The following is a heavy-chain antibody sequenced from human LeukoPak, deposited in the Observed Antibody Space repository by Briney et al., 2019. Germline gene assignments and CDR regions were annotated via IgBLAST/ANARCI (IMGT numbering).Heavy chain of an antibody. CDR2: INPSGGST. CDR1: GYTFTSYY. V-gene: IGHV1-46*01. D-gene: IGHD6-13*01. Sequence: GASVKVSCKASGYTFTSYYMHWVRQAPGQGLEWMGIINPSGGSTSYAQKFQGRVTITADESTSTAYMELSSLRSEDTAVYYCARAYSSSWYSYWGQGTLVTVSS. CDR3: ARAYSSSWYSY. J-gene: IGHJ4*02.